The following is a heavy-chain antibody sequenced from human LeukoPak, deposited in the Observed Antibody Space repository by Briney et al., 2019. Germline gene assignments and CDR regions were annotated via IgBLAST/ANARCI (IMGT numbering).Heavy chain of an antibody. CDR2: IIPIFGTA. V-gene: IGHV1-69*01. J-gene: IGHJ4*02. CDR3: ATGYDILTGFGY. CDR1: GGTFSSYA. Sequence: SVKVSCKASGGTFSSYAISWVRQAPGQGLEWMGGIIPIFGTADYAQKFQGRVTITADESTSTADMELSSLRSEDTAVYYCATGYDILTGFGYWGQGTLVTVSS. D-gene: IGHD3-9*01.